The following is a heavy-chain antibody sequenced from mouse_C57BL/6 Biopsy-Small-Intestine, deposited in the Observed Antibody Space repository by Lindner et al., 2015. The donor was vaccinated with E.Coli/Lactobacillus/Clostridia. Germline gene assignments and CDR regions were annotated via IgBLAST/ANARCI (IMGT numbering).Heavy chain of an antibody. CDR3: ARYPTTVVPYAMDY. D-gene: IGHD1-1*01. CDR2: IRNKANGYTT. J-gene: IGHJ4*01. Sequence: VQLQESGGGLVQPGGSLSLSCAASGFTFTDYYMSWVRQPPGKALEWLGFIRNKANGYTTEYSASVKGRFTISRDNSQNILYLQMNALRAEDSATYYCARYPTTVVPYAMDYWGQGTSVTVSS. V-gene: IGHV7-3*01. CDR1: GFTFTDYY.